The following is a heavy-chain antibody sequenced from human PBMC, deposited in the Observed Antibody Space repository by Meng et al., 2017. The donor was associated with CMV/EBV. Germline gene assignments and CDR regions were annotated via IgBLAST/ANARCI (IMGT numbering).Heavy chain of an antibody. J-gene: IGHJ4*02. CDR1: GGFFSGFF. D-gene: IGHD3-22*01. V-gene: IGHV4-4*07. CDR3: ARERGDDSGYNFDS. Sequence: QGELQEAGPGLVKPSGTLSLTCSVSGGFFSGFFWTWIRQPAGKGLEWIGRIYSTGGTNYNPSFESRVTISLDGSNNQFSLKLNSVTAADTAIYYCARERGDDSGYNFDSWGQGTLVTVSS. CDR2: IYSTGGT.